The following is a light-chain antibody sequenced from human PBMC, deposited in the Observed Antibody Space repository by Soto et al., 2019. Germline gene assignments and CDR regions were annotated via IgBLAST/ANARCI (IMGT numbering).Light chain of an antibody. CDR1: SSDVGSYNR. V-gene: IGLV2-18*02. CDR2: EVS. J-gene: IGLJ1*01. CDR3: SSYTSSSTFV. Sequence: QSVLTQPPSVSGSPGQSVTISCTGTSSDVGSYNRVSWYQQPPGTAPKLMIYEVSNRPSGVPDRFSGSKSGNTASLTISGLQAEDEADYCCSSYTSSSTFVFGTGTQLTVL.